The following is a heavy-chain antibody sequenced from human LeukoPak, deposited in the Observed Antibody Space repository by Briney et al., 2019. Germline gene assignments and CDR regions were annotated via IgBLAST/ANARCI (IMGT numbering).Heavy chain of an antibody. Sequence: GGSLRLSCVASGFSFSYYGMHWVRQAPGKGLEWVAVISYDGSNKYYADSVKGRFTISRDNSKNTLYLQMSSLRAEDTAVYYCARDPRKGGNSGDYWGQGTLVTVSS. CDR3: ARDPRKGGNSGDY. CDR1: GFSFSYYG. D-gene: IGHD4-23*01. J-gene: IGHJ4*02. V-gene: IGHV3-30*19. CDR2: ISYDGSNK.